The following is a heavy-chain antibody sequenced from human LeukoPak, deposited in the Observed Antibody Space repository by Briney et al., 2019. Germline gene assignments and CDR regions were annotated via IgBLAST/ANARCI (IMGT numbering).Heavy chain of an antibody. Sequence: GASVKVSCKASGYTFTSYDINWVRQATGQGLEWMGWMNPNSGNTGYAQKFQGRVTITRNTSISTAYMELSSLRSEDTAVYYCAGGYSSSWSPLDYWGQGTLVTVSS. D-gene: IGHD6-13*01. CDR2: MNPNSGNT. CDR1: GYTFTSYD. V-gene: IGHV1-8*03. J-gene: IGHJ4*02. CDR3: AGGYSSSWSPLDY.